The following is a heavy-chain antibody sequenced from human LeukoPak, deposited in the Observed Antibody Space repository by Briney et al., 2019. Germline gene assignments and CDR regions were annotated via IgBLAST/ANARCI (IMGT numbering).Heavy chain of an antibody. Sequence: SETLSLTCAVSGGSISSSSWWSWVRQPPGKGLEWIGEIYHSGSTNYNPSLKSRVTISVDKSKNQFSLKLSSVTAADTAVYYCARRPKGQQLVPHYFDYWGQGTLVTVSS. J-gene: IGHJ4*02. D-gene: IGHD6-13*01. CDR3: ARRPKGQQLVPHYFDY. CDR2: IYHSGST. V-gene: IGHV4-4*02. CDR1: GGSISSSSW.